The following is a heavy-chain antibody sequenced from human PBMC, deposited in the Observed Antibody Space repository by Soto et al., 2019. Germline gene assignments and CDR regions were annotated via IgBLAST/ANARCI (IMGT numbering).Heavy chain of an antibody. Sequence: EVQLVESGGTLVQPGGSLRLSCAASGFTFNTYWMHWVRQAPGTGLVWVSRINSDGTRTTYADSVKGRFTISRHNAKNTVYLQMNSLRAEDTAVYYCTTVATHSYNWLDPWGQGTLVTVSS. V-gene: IGHV3-74*01. CDR1: GFTFNTYW. CDR2: INSDGTRT. D-gene: IGHD5-12*01. J-gene: IGHJ5*02. CDR3: TTVATHSYNWLDP.